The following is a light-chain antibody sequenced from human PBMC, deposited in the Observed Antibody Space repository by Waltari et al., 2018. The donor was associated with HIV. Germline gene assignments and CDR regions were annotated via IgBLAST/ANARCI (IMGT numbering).Light chain of an antibody. CDR1: SSTIGAGYD. CDR2: GNS. Sequence: QSVLTQPPSVSGAPGQRVTISCTGSSSTIGAGYDVHWYQQLPGPAPKLLIYGNSNRPSGVPDRFSGSKSGTSASLAITGLQAEDEADYYCQSYDSSLSGSGVFGGGTKLTVL. V-gene: IGLV1-40*01. J-gene: IGLJ3*02. CDR3: QSYDSSLSGSGV.